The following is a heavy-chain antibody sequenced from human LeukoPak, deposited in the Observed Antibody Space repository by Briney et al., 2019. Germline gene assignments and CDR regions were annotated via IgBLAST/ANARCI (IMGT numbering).Heavy chain of an antibody. CDR3: ARIVVPAAILGY. V-gene: IGHV4-59*01. CDR1: GGSISSYY. CDR2: IYYSGST. J-gene: IGHJ4*02. Sequence: SETLSLTCTVSGGSISSYYWSWIRQPPGKGLEWIGYIYYSGSTNYNPSLKSRVTISVDTSKNQFSLKLSSVTAADTAVYYCARIVVPAAILGYWGQGTLVAVSS. D-gene: IGHD2-2*01.